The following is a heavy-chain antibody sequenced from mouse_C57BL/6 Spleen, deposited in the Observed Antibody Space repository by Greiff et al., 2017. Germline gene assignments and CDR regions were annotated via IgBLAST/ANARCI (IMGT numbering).Heavy chain of an antibody. CDR2: INPYNGDT. D-gene: IGHD2-4*01. Sequence: EVQVVESGPELVKPGDSVKISCKASGYSFTGYFMNWVMQSHGKSLEWIGRINPYNGDTFYTQKFKGKATLTVDKSSSTAHMELRSLTSEDSAVYYCARGDYDEEGFDYWGQGTTLTVSS. CDR1: GYSFTGYF. J-gene: IGHJ2*01. CDR3: ARGDYDEEGFDY. V-gene: IGHV1-20*01.